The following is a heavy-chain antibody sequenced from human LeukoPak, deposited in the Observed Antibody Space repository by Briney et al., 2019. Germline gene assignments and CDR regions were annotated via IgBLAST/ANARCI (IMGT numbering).Heavy chain of an antibody. J-gene: IGHJ5*02. CDR2: IYSGGST. CDR3: ARVRTMVREEGWFDP. V-gene: IGHV3-66*01. D-gene: IGHD3-10*01. CDR1: GFTVSSNY. Sequence: PGGSLRLSCAASGFTVSSNYMSWVRQAPGKGLEWVSVIYSGGSTYYADSVKGRFTISRDNSKNTLYLQMNSLRAEDTAVYYCARVRTMVREEGWFDPWGQGTLVTVSS.